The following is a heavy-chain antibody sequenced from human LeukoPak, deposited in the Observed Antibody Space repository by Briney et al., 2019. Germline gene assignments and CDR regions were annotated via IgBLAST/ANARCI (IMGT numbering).Heavy chain of an antibody. CDR2: IYHSGST. J-gene: IGHJ4*02. CDR1: NYSISSGYY. Sequence: NTSETLSLTCAVSNYSISSGYYWGWIRQPPGKGLEWIGSIYHSGSTYYNPSLKSRVTLSVDTSKNQFSLKLSSVTAADTAVYYCARVYSTGWRFFDYWGQGTLVTASS. V-gene: IGHV4-38-2*01. CDR3: ARVYSTGWRFFDY. D-gene: IGHD6-19*01.